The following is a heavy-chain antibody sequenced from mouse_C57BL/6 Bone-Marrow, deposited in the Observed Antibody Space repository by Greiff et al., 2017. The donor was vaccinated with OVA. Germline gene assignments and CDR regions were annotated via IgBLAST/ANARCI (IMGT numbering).Heavy chain of an antibody. CDR1: GYTFTSYG. Sequence: QVQLQQSGAELARPGASVKLSCKASGYTFTSYGISWVKQRTGQGLEWIGEIYPRSGNTYYNEKFKGKATLTADKSSSTAYMELRSLTSEDSAVYFCARFYYSNYERHYFDYWGQGTTLTVSS. CDR3: ARFYYSNYERHYFDY. J-gene: IGHJ2*01. CDR2: IYPRSGNT. V-gene: IGHV1-81*01. D-gene: IGHD2-5*01.